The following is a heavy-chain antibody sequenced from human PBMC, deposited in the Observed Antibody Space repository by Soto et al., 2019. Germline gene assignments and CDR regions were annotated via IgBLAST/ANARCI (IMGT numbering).Heavy chain of an antibody. Sequence: GGSLRLSCAASGFTFSNYAMSWVRQAPGKGLEWVSSITGSGDYTYYADSVKGRFTISRDNSKNTLYMQMNSLRAEDTAVYYCAKARYYDSTGYLYYFDYWGQGTLVTVSS. J-gene: IGHJ4*02. D-gene: IGHD3-22*01. CDR3: AKARYYDSTGYLYYFDY. CDR1: GFTFSNYA. V-gene: IGHV3-23*01. CDR2: ITGSGDYT.